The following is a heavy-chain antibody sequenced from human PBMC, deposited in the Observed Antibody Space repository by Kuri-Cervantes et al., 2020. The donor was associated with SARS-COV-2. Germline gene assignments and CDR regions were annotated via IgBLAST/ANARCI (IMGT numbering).Heavy chain of an antibody. J-gene: IGHJ4*02. D-gene: IGHD3-22*01. Sequence: GSLRLSCSVPGGSISSSGHYWGWVRQPPGKGLEWIGYVYSSGSTNYSPSLKSRGTMSVDTSKNQFSLKLTSVTAADTAVYYCTRAGYDNSGYYYSFDFWGQGTLVTVSS. CDR2: VYSSGST. CDR3: TRAGYDNSGYYYSFDF. V-gene: IGHV4-61*08. CDR1: GGSISSSGHY.